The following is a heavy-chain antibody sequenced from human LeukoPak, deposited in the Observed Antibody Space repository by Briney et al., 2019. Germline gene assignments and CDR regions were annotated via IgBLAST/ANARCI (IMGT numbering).Heavy chain of an antibody. CDR2: IRYDGSNK. Sequence: GGSLRLSCAASGFTFSSYGMHWVRQAPGKGLEWVTFIRYDGSNKFYTNSVKGRFTISRDNSKHTLYLQMDSLRAEDTAVYYCAKNRGYGDYYFDYWGQGTLVTVSS. V-gene: IGHV3-30*02. D-gene: IGHD4-17*01. CDR1: GFTFSSYG. J-gene: IGHJ4*02. CDR3: AKNRGYGDYYFDY.